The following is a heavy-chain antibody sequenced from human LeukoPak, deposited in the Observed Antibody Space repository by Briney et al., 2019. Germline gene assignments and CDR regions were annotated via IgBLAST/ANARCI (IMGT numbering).Heavy chain of an antibody. J-gene: IGHJ5*02. CDR3: ARHLGTTGTTRFDP. V-gene: IGHV4-61*02. CDR1: GGSISSGSYY. CDR2: IYTSGST. Sequence: PSETLSLTCTVSGGSISSGSYYWSWIRQPAGKGLEWIGRIYTSGSTNYNPSLKSRVTISVDTSKNQFSLKLSSVTAADTAVYYCARHLGTTGTTRFDPWGQGTLVTVSS. D-gene: IGHD1-1*01.